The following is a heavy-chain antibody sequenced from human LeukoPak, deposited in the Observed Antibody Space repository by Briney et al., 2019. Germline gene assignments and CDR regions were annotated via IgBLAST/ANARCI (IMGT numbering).Heavy chain of an antibody. CDR1: GFTFSSYW. D-gene: IGHD3-10*01. J-gene: IGHJ4*02. V-gene: IGHV3-7*03. CDR2: IKQDGSEK. CDR3: AKDRVDGSGSQFDS. Sequence: QTGGSLRLSCAASGFTFSSYWMSWVRQAPGKGLEWVANIKQDGSEKYYVDSVKGRFTISRDNAKNSLYLQMNSLRADDTAVYYCAKDRVDGSGSQFDSWGQGSLVIVSS.